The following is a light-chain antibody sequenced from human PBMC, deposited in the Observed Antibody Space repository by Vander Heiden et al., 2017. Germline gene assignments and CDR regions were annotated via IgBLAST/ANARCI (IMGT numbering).Light chain of an antibody. CDR1: QDISNY. CDR2: DSS. J-gene: IGKJ3*01. Sequence: DTQTPPSPSSLASSVGDRVTITCQARQDISNYVNWYQQKPEKAPKLLIYDSSNLETGVPSRFSGSGAGTDFPFTISSLQPEDIAAYYCQQHDNLPFTFGPGTKVDIK. CDR3: QQHDNLPFT. V-gene: IGKV1-33*01.